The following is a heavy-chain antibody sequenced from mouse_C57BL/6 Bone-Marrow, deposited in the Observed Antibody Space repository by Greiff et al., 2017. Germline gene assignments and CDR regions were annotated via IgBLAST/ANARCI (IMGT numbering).Heavy chain of an antibody. CDR2: ISSGSGTI. V-gene: IGHV5-17*01. Sequence: DVQLLESGGGLVKPGGSLKLSCAASGFTFSDYGMHWVRQAPEKGLEWVAYISSGSGTIYYADKVKGRFTLSRDNAKNTLFMQMTSLRSEDAAMYYCARGGRVGATGAMDDWGQGTSVTVSS. CDR1: GFTFSDYG. J-gene: IGHJ4*01. CDR3: ARGGRVGATGAMDD. D-gene: IGHD1-1*01.